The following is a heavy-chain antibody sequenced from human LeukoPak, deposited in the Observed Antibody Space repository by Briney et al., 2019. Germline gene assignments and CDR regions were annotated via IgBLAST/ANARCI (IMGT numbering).Heavy chain of an antibody. J-gene: IGHJ5*02. CDR1: GFTFSSYG. Sequence: GRSLRLSCAASGFTFSSYGMHWVRQAPGKGLEWEAVISYDGSNKYYADSVKGRFTISRDNSKNTLYLQMNSLRAEDTAVYYCAKDRIAARGWFDPWGQGTLVTVSS. V-gene: IGHV3-30*18. CDR3: AKDRIAARGWFDP. CDR2: ISYDGSNK. D-gene: IGHD6-6*01.